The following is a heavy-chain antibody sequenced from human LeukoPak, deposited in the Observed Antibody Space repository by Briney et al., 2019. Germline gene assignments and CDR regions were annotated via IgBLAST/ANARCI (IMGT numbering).Heavy chain of an antibody. CDR1: GDSISSRSSY. Sequence: PSETLSLTCTVAGDSISSRSSYWSWIRQPPGKGLEWIGEINHSGSTNYNPSLKSRVTISVDTSKNQFSLKLSSVTAADTAVYYCASFYSSSSFAFDIWGQGTMVTVSS. CDR2: INHSGST. D-gene: IGHD6-13*01. V-gene: IGHV4-39*07. J-gene: IGHJ3*02. CDR3: ASFYSSSSFAFDI.